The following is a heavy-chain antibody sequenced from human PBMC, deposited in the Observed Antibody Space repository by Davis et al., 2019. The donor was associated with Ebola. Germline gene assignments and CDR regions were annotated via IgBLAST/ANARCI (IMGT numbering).Heavy chain of an antibody. D-gene: IGHD3-3*01. Sequence: GESLKISCAASGFTFSDYWMTWVRQAPGKGLEWVANINQDGGEIYYVDSVKGRFTISRDNAKNSLHLQMTSLRAEDTAVYYCARGDYWSADYWGRGTLVTVSS. V-gene: IGHV3-7*04. CDR2: INQDGGEI. J-gene: IGHJ4*02. CDR1: GFTFSDYW. CDR3: ARGDYWSADY.